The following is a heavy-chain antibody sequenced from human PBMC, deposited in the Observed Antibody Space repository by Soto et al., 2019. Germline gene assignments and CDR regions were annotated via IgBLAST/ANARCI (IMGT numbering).Heavy chain of an antibody. CDR1: GDSISSYY. CDR2: IHYSGST. V-gene: IGHV4-59*01. Sequence: QVQLQESGPRLVKPSETLSLTCTVSGDSISSYYWTWIRQPPGKGLEWIGYIHYSGSTNYNPSLKSRVTISVDTAKNQFSLKLTSVTAADTAVYYCARGVATIGPWGQGTLVTVSS. D-gene: IGHD5-12*01. CDR3: ARGVATIGP. J-gene: IGHJ5*02.